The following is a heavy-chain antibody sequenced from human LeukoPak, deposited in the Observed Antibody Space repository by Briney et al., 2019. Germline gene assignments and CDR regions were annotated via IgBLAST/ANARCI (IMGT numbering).Heavy chain of an antibody. CDR2: ISWDGGST. Sequence: AGGSLRLSCAASGFTFDDYTMHWVRQAPGKGLEWVSLISWDGGSTYYADSVKGRFTISRDNSKNSLYLQMNSLRTEDTALYYCAKDDYGDPGVPDYWGQGTLVTVSS. CDR3: AKDDYGDPGVPDY. J-gene: IGHJ4*02. D-gene: IGHD4-17*01. V-gene: IGHV3-43*01. CDR1: GFTFDDYT.